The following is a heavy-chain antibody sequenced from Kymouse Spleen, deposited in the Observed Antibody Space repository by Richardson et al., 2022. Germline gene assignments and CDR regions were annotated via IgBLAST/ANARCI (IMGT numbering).Heavy chain of an antibody. Sequence: QLQLQESGPGLVKPSETLSLTCTVSGGSISSSSYYWGWIRQPPGKGLEWIGSIYYSGSTYYNPSLKSRVTISVDTSKNQFSLKLSSVTAADTAVYYCARHGSGIYYYGMDVWGQGTTVTVSS. CDR3: ARHGSGIYYYGMDV. CDR2: IYYSGST. CDR1: GGSISSSSYY. J-gene: IGHJ6*02. V-gene: IGHV4-39*01. D-gene: IGHD3-10*01.